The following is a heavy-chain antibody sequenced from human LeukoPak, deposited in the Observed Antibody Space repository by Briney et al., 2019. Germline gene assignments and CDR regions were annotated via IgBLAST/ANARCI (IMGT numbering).Heavy chain of an antibody. D-gene: IGHD6-6*01. CDR2: INHDGSST. V-gene: IGHV3-74*01. CDR3: ARDGYSSSFYFDY. J-gene: IGHJ4*02. CDR1: GFTFTTFW. Sequence: GGSLRLSCATSGFTFTTFWMHWVRQAPGKGLVWVSRINHDGSSTNYADSVKGRFTISRDNAKNTLYLQMNSLRAEDTAVYYCARDGYSSSFYFDYWGQGTLVAVSS.